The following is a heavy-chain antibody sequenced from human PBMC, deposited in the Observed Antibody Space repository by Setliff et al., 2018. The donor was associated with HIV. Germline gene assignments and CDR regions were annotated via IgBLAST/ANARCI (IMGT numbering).Heavy chain of an antibody. V-gene: IGHV4-34*01. Sequence: LSLTCAVYGGSFSGYYWSWIRQPPGKGLEWIGEINHSGSTNYNPSLKSRVTISVDTSKNQFSLKLSSVTAADTAVYYCARRHGSGSLDAFDIWGQGTMVTVS. CDR3: ARRHGSGSLDAFDI. J-gene: IGHJ3*02. D-gene: IGHD3-10*01. CDR1: GGSFSGYY. CDR2: INHSGST.